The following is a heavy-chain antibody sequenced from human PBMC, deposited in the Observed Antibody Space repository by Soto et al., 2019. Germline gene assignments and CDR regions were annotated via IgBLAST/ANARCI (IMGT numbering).Heavy chain of an antibody. CDR1: GGSISSYY. CDR3: ASLDENYIAAADTYYYYGMDV. D-gene: IGHD6-13*01. V-gene: IGHV4-4*07. Sequence: QVQLQESGPGLVEPSETLSLTCTVSGGSISSYYWSWIRQPAGKGLEWIGRIYTSGSTNYNPSLKSRVTMSVDTSKNQFSLKLSSVTAADTAVYYCASLDENYIAAADTYYYYGMDVWGQGTTVTVSS. J-gene: IGHJ6*02. CDR2: IYTSGST.